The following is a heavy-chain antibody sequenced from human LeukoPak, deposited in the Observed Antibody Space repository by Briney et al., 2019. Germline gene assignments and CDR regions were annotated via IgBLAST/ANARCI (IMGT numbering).Heavy chain of an antibody. CDR2: IWYDGSNK. D-gene: IGHD4-17*01. V-gene: IGHV3-33*06. J-gene: IGHJ4*02. CDR1: GFTFSSYG. CDR3: AKDHDYGDYLLDY. Sequence: GGSLRLSCAASGFTFSSYGMHWVRQAPGKGLEWVAVIWYDGSNKYYADSVKGRFTISRDNSKNTLYLQMNSLRAEDTAVYYCAKDHDYGDYLLDYWGQGALVTVSS.